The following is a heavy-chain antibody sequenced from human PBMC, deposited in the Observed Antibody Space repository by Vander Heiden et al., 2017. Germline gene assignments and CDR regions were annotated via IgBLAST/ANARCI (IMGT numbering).Heavy chain of an antibody. V-gene: IGHV4-59*01. CDR3: ARDSKIIGLSRVYYYYGMDV. CDR2: IYYSGST. D-gene: IGHD2-2*01. CDR1: GGSISSYY. J-gene: IGHJ6*02. Sequence: QVQLQESGPGLVKPSETRSLTYTVSGGSISSYYWSWIRQPPGKGLEWIGYIYYSGSTNYNPSLKSRVTISVDTSKNQFSLKLSSVTAADTAVYYCARDSKIIGLSRVYYYYGMDVWGQGTTVTVSS.